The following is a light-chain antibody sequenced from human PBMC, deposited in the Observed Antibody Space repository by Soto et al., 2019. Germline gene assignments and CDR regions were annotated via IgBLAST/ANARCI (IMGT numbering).Light chain of an antibody. V-gene: IGLV1-40*01. CDR1: SSNIGAGYD. Sequence: QSVLTQPPSVSRAPGQRVTISCTGSSSNIGAGYDVHWYRQLPGTAPQLLIHGNSNRPSGVPDRFSASRSDTSASLAITGLQAEDEADYYCQSFDTSLSVWVFGGGTQLTVL. CDR3: QSFDTSLSVWV. CDR2: GNS. J-gene: IGLJ3*02.